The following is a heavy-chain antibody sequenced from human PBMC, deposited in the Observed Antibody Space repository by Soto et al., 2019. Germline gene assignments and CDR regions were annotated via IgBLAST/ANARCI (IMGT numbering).Heavy chain of an antibody. CDR1: GGSISSYY. V-gene: IGHV4-59*01. CDR3: ARASSRDAFDI. J-gene: IGHJ3*02. D-gene: IGHD6-6*01. CDR2: IYYSGST. Sequence: QVQLQESGPGLVKPSETLSLTCTVSGGSISSYYWSWIRQPPGKGLEWIGYIYYSGSTNYNPSLQSRVTISVDTSKNQFSLKLSSVTAADTAVYYCARASSRDAFDIWGQGTMVTVSS.